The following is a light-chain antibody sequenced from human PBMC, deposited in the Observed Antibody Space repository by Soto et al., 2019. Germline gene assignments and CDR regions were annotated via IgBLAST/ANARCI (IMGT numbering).Light chain of an antibody. V-gene: IGKV1-33*01. CDR1: QDISNY. J-gene: IGKJ4*01. Sequence: DIQMTQSPSSLSASVGDRVTITCQASQDISNYLNWYQQKPGKAPKLLIYDASNLETGVPSRFSGSGSGTDFTFTISSLQPEDIATYYCHQYDNLPPSTFGGGTKVEIK. CDR3: HQYDNLPPST. CDR2: DAS.